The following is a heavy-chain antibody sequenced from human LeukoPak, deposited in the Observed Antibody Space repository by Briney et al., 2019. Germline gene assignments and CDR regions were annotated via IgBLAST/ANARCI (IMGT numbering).Heavy chain of an antibody. Sequence: PGGSLRLSCAASGFTFSSYAMHWVRQAPGKGLEWVAVISYDGSNKYYADSVKGRFTISRDNSKNTLYLQMNSLRAEDTAVYYCAREYNWNDHLFDYWGQGTLVTVSS. J-gene: IGHJ4*02. V-gene: IGHV3-30-3*01. D-gene: IGHD1-20*01. CDR3: AREYNWNDHLFDY. CDR1: GFTFSSYA. CDR2: ISYDGSNK.